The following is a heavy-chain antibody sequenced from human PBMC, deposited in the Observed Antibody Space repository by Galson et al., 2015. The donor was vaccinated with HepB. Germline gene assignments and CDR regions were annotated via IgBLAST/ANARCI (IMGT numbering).Heavy chain of an antibody. CDR1: GYMFTRYG. CDR2: ISGYNGNT. D-gene: IGHD3-10*01. CDR3: AREGEAPYYYYGLDV. J-gene: IGHJ6*02. V-gene: IGHV1-18*04. Sequence: SVKVSCKASGYMFTRYGISWVRLAPGQGLEWMGWISGYNGNTNYAQQFQGRVIMTADTSTNTAYMEVRSLRSDDTAVYYCAREGEAPYYYYGLDVWGQGTMVTVSS.